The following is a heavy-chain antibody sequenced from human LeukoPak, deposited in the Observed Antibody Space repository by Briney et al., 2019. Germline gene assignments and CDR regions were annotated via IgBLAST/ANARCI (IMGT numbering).Heavy chain of an antibody. CDR2: ISASGGST. V-gene: IGHV3-23*01. Sequence: GGSLRLSCAASGFTFSSSAMSWVRQVPGKGLEWVSGISASGGSTYYADSVRGRFTISRDNSKNTLYVQMNSLRDEDTAVYYCAKGQRWESPHYLDSWGQGTLVTVSS. CDR1: GFTFSSSA. J-gene: IGHJ4*02. D-gene: IGHD1-26*01. CDR3: AKGQRWESPHYLDS.